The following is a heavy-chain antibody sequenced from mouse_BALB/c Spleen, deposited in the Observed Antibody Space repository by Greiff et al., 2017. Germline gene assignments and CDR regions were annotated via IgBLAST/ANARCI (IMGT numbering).Heavy chain of an antibody. CDR3: ARGDYGSSYDYAMDY. Sequence: VQLKESGPELVKPGASVKIPCKASGYTFTDYNMDWVKQSHGKSLEWIGDINPNNGGTIYNQKFKGKATLTVDKSSSTAYMELRSLTSEDTAVYYCARGDYGSSYDYAMDYWGQGTSVTVSS. D-gene: IGHD1-1*01. J-gene: IGHJ4*01. V-gene: IGHV1-18*01. CDR1: GYTFTDYN. CDR2: INPNNGGT.